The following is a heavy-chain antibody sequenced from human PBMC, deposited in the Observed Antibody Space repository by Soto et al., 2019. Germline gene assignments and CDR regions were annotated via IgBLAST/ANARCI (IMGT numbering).Heavy chain of an antibody. V-gene: IGHV1-18*01. D-gene: IGHD3-3*01. CDR3: AKDFPRITIFGVVIPSHGTTPYGMDV. CDR1: GYTFTSYG. CDR2: ISAYNGNT. J-gene: IGHJ6*02. Sequence: ASVKVSCKASGYTFTSYGISWVRQAPGQGLEWMGWISAYNGNTNYAQKLQGRVTMTTDTSTSTAYMELRSLRSDDTAVYYCAKDFPRITIFGVVIPSHGTTPYGMDVWDQGTTVTVSS.